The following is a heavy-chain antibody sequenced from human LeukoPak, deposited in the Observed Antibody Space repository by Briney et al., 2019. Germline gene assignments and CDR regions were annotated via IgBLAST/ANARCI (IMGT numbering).Heavy chain of an antibody. CDR2: INPSGGRT. Sequence: TVRLSCNTSVHTFTRYYMLCVRHAPGQGLEWMGIINPSGGRTNYAQKFQGRVTMTRDTSTSAVYMELSSLRSEDTAMYYCARDNTASGHFDYWGQGTLVTVSS. D-gene: IGHD5-18*01. J-gene: IGHJ4*02. V-gene: IGHV1-46*01. CDR3: ARDNTASGHFDY. CDR1: VHTFTRYY.